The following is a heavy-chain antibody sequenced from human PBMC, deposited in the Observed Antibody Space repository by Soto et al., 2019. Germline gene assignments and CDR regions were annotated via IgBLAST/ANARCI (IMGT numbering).Heavy chain of an antibody. CDR3: ARGPANHDFWGGYRWFDP. J-gene: IGHJ5*02. Sequence: GGSLRLSCAASGFTFSNYAMNWVRQAPGKGLEWLSSISISGSDTYYAASVKGRFTISRDSSKNTLFLQMNSLRAEDTAIYYCARGPANHDFWGGYRWFDPWGQGTLVTVSS. D-gene: IGHD3-3*01. V-gene: IGHV3-23*01. CDR1: GFTFSNYA. CDR2: ISISGSDT.